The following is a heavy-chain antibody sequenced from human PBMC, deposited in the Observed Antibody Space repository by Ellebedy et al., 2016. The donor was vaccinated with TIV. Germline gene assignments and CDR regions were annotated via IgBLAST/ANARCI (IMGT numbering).Heavy chain of an antibody. Sequence: SETLSLTXSVSGGSISSGGYYWSWIRQHPGKGLEWIGYIYYSGSTYYNPSLKSRVTISVDTSKNQFSLKLSSVTAADTAVYYCARDLIPAAMGMDVWGQGTTVTVSS. D-gene: IGHD2-2*01. CDR1: GGSISSGGYY. J-gene: IGHJ6*02. CDR3: ARDLIPAAMGMDV. CDR2: IYYSGST. V-gene: IGHV4-31*03.